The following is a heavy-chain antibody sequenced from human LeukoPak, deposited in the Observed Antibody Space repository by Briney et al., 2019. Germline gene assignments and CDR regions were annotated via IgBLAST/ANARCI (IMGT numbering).Heavy chain of an antibody. D-gene: IGHD2-2*01. CDR1: GGTFSSYA. CDR2: ISGSGGST. V-gene: IGHV3-23*01. CDR3: ASSIVVIPAARFLYYYYYGMDV. Sequence: SCKASGGTFSSYAISWVRQAPGKGLEWVSAISGSGGSTYYADSVKGRFTISRDNSKNTLYLQMNSLRAEDTAVYYCASSIVVIPAARFLYYYYYGMDVWGQGTTVTVSS. J-gene: IGHJ6*02.